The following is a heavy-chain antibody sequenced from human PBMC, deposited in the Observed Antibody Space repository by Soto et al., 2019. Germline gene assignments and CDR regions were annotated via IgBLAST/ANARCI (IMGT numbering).Heavy chain of an antibody. CDR1: GYTFTGYY. Sequence: ASVKVSCKASGYTFTGYYMHWVRQAPGQGLEWMGWINPNSGGTNYAQKFQGRVTMTSDTSITTAYMELSRLTSEDTAVYYCARVSGDYVHSTWFDPWGQGTLVTVSS. CDR3: ARVSGDYVHSTWFDP. D-gene: IGHD4-17*01. V-gene: IGHV1-2*02. CDR2: INPNSGGT. J-gene: IGHJ5*02.